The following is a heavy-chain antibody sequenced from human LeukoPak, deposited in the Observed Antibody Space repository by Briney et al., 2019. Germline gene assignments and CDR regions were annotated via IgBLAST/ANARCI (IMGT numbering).Heavy chain of an antibody. Sequence: GASVKASCKASGYKFTHYGITWVRQAPGQGLEWRGWMNPNSGNTGYAQKFQGRVTMTRNTSISTAYMELSSLRSEDTAVYYCARGHSGCDAFDIWGQGTMVTVSS. CDR3: ARGHSGCDAFDI. CDR1: GYKFTHYG. J-gene: IGHJ3*02. V-gene: IGHV1-8*01. CDR2: MNPNSGNT. D-gene: IGHD5-12*01.